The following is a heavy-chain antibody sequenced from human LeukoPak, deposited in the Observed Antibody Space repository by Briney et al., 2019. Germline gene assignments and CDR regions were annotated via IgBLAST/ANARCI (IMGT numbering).Heavy chain of an antibody. CDR2: TYYSGST. V-gene: IGHV4-30-4*01. Sequence: SQTLSLTCTVSGGSISSGDYYWSWIRQPPGKGLEWIGYTYYSGSTYYNPSLKSRVTISVDTPKNQFSLKLSSVTAADTAVYYCARASSFGYYDSSSANDAFDIWGQGTMVTVSS. CDR1: GGSISSGDYY. D-gene: IGHD3-22*01. CDR3: ARASSFGYYDSSSANDAFDI. J-gene: IGHJ3*02.